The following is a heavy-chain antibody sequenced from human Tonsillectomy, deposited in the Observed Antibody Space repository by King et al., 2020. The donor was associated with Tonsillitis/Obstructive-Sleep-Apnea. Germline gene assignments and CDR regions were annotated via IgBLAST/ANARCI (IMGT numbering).Heavy chain of an antibody. CDR2: LSDDGNMK. CDR3: AKEKAAWDAFDI. V-gene: IGHV3-30*18. CDR1: GFTFIIFG. J-gene: IGHJ3*02. D-gene: IGHD6-25*01. Sequence: VQLVESGGGVVQPGRSLRLSCAASGFTFIIFGMHWVRQAPGKGLEWVAVLSDDGNMKDYAESEKGRFTISRDNSKNTLYLQMNSLRAEDTAIYYYAKEKAAWDAFDIWGQGTMVTVSS.